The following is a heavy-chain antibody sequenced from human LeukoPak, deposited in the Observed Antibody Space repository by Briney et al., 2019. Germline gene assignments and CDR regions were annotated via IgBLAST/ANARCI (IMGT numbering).Heavy chain of an antibody. CDR2: IYYSGST. CDR3: ATHGPSGNYYYFDY. V-gene: IGHV4-39*01. Sequence: PSETLSLTCTVSGGSISSSSYYWGRIRQPPGKGLEWLGSIYYSGSTYYNVSLKGRVTISVDTSKKQFSLKLRSVTAADTAVYYCATHGPSGNYYYFDYWGQGTLVTVSS. D-gene: IGHD1-26*01. J-gene: IGHJ4*02. CDR1: GGSISSSSYY.